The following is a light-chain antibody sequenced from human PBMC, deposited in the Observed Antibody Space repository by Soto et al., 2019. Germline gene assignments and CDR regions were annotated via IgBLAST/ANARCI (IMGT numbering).Light chain of an antibody. CDR2: DVS. CDR1: SSDVGGYNY. J-gene: IGLJ2*01. CDR3: SSYTSSSTLPV. Sequence: QSALTQPASVSGSPGQSFTISCTGTSSDVGGYNYVSWYQQHPGKAPKLMIYDVSNRPSGVSNRFSGSKSGNTASLTISGLQAEDEADYYCSSYTSSSTLPVFGGGTQLTVL. V-gene: IGLV2-14*01.